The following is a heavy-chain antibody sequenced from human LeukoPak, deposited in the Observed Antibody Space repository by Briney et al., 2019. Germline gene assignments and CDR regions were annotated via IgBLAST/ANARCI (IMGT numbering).Heavy chain of an antibody. Sequence: SETLSLTCAVYGGSFSGYYWSWLRQPPGKGLEWIGEINHSGSTNYNPSLKSRVTISVDTSKNQFSLKLSSVTAADTAVYYCARERRWLQLNAFDIWGQGTMVTVSS. V-gene: IGHV4-34*01. J-gene: IGHJ3*02. CDR3: ARERRWLQLNAFDI. CDR2: INHSGST. CDR1: GGSFSGYY. D-gene: IGHD5-24*01.